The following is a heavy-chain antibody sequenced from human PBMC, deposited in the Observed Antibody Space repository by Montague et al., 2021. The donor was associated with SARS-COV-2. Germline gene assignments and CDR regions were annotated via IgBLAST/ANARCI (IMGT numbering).Heavy chain of an antibody. CDR1: GFSLSTSGMC. J-gene: IGHJ4*02. V-gene: IGHV2-70*01. Sequence: PALVKPTQTLTLTCTFSGFSLSTSGMCVSWIRQPPGKALEWLALLDWDDDKYYSTSLKTRLTISKDTSKNQVVLTMTNMDPVDTATYYCARSHYDILTGYDTVFDYWGQGTLVTVSS. CDR3: ARSHYDILTGYDTVFDY. D-gene: IGHD3-9*01. CDR2: LDWDDDK.